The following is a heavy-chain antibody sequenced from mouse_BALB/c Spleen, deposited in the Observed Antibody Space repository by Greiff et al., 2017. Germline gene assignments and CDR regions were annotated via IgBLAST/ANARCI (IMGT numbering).Heavy chain of an antibody. Sequence: QVTLKESGPGILQPSQTLSLTCSFSGFSLSTFGMGVSWIRQPSGKYLELLAHIYWDDDKHYNPSLKRRLTISKDTSNNQVFLKITTVDTADTATYYCARRRTGTDAMDYWGQGTSVTVSS. CDR3: ARRRTGTDAMDY. CDR2: IYWDDDK. CDR1: GFSLSTFGMG. J-gene: IGHJ4*01. D-gene: IGHD4-1*01. V-gene: IGHV8-13*01.